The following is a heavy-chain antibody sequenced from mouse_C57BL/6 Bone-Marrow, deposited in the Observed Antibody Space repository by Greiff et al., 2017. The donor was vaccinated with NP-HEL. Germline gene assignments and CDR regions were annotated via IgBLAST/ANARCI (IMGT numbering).Heavy chain of an antibody. CDR1: GFTFSSYG. Sequence: EVQVVESGGDLVKPGGSLKLSCAASGFTFSSYGMSWVRQTPDKRLEWVATISSGGSYTYYPDSVKGRFTISRDNAKNTLYLQMSSLKSEDTAMYYCARHKLGHYWGQGTTLTVSS. V-gene: IGHV5-6*01. CDR3: ARHKLGHY. D-gene: IGHD4-1*01. J-gene: IGHJ2*01. CDR2: ISSGGSYT.